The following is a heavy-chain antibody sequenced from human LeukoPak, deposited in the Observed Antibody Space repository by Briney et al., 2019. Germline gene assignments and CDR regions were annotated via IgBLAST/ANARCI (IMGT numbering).Heavy chain of an antibody. V-gene: IGHV4-59*11. J-gene: IGHJ5*02. Sequence: SETLSLTCTVSGGSISVHYWSWIRQSPGKGLEWIGYIFYSGSTNYNPSLKSRMTISVNTSKNQFSLTLRSVTPADTAVYYCARDLGEYDYGDYGWFDPWGQGIRVTVSS. CDR3: ARDLGEYDYGDYGWFDP. CDR2: IFYSGST. CDR1: GGSISVHY. D-gene: IGHD4-17*01.